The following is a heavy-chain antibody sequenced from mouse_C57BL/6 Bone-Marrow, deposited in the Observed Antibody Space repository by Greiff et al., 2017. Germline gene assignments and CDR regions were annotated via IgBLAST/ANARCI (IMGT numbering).Heavy chain of an antibody. D-gene: IGHD1-1*01. CDR2: IDPSDSYT. J-gene: IGHJ4*01. CDR3: ARWDYYYGSRGDYYAMDY. Sequence: VQLQQSGAELVRPGTSVKLSCKASGYTFTSYWMHWVKQRPGPGLEWIGVIDPSDSYTNYNQKCKGKATLTVDTSSSTAYMQLSSLTSEDSAVYYCARWDYYYGSRGDYYAMDYWGQGTSVTVSS. V-gene: IGHV1-59*01. CDR1: GYTFTSYW.